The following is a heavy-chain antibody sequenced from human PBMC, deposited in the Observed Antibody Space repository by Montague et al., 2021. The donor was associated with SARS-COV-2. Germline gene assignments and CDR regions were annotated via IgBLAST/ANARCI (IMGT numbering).Heavy chain of an antibody. CDR3: ARRGRKLLPVATTIGGFDT. J-gene: IGHJ3*02. CDR2: IYDSGST. Sequence: SETLSLTCTVSSGSISSSNYYWDWIRQPPGKGLEWIGSIYDSGSTYYNPSLKSRATISVDTSKNYFSLKLSSVTAADTAVYYCARRGRKLLPVATTIGGFDTWGQGTMVTVSS. V-gene: IGHV4-39*02. D-gene: IGHD5-12*01. CDR1: SGSISSSNYY.